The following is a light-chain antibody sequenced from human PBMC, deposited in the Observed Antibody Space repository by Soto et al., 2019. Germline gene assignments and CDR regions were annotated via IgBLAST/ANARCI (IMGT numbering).Light chain of an antibody. CDR2: EGI. V-gene: IGLV2-14*02. CDR1: SSDVGNSNR. Sequence: QSALTQPASVSGSPGQSITISCTGTSSDVGNSNRVSWYQHHPGTDPKVMIYEGIKRPSGVSNRFSGSKSGNTASLTISGLQAEDEAEYYCSSYTNINTRACVFGTGTKLTVL. CDR3: SSYTNINTRACV. J-gene: IGLJ1*01.